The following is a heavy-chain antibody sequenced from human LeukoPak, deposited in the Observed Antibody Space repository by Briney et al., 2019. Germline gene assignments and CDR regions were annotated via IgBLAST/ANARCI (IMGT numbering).Heavy chain of an antibody. J-gene: IGHJ4*02. CDR2: ISYDGSNK. D-gene: IGHD3-22*01. Sequence: GGSLRLSCAASGFTFSSYGMHWVRQAPGKGLEWVAVISYDGSNKYYADSVKGRFTISRDNSKNTLYLQMNSLGAEDTAVYYCAKGGGLSSGYFDYWGQGTLVTVSS. CDR1: GFTFSSYG. V-gene: IGHV3-30*18. CDR3: AKGGGLSSGYFDY.